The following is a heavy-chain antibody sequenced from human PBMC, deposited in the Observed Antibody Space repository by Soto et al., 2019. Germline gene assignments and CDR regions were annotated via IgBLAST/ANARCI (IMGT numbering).Heavy chain of an antibody. CDR2: ISSSSSYI. V-gene: IGHV3-21*01. D-gene: IGHD6-19*01. Sequence: TGGSLRLSCAASGFTFSSYSMNWVRQAPGKGLEWVSSISSSSSYIYYADSVKGRFTISRDNAKNSLYLQMNSLRAEDTAVYYCARVKAVAGTLDYYYGMDVWGQGTTVTVSS. CDR1: GFTFSSYS. CDR3: ARVKAVAGTLDYYYGMDV. J-gene: IGHJ6*02.